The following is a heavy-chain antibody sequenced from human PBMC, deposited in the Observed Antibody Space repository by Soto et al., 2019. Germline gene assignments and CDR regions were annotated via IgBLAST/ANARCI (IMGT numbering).Heavy chain of an antibody. J-gene: IGHJ4*02. CDR3: AREFGGTYYFDY. CDR1: GYTFTTYQ. V-gene: IGHV1-46*01. Sequence: QVQLVQSGAEVKKPGASVKVSCTASGYTFTTYQMHWVQQAPGQGPEWMGGIDLSRGATNYAQKFQGRVTMTSDTSTSIVYMELSSLRSEDTAVYYCAREFGGTYYFDYWGQGTLVTVSS. CDR2: IDLSRGAT. D-gene: IGHD1-26*01.